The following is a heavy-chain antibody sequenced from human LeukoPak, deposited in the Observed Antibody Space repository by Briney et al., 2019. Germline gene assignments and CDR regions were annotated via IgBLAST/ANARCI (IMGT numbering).Heavy chain of an antibody. CDR2: VNAANGNT. CDR3: ARRSYSSSWYGDGDYFDY. D-gene: IGHD6-13*01. V-gene: IGHV1-3*01. Sequence: ASVKVSCKPLDKTFTAYVINGGGQPPGKSLKGLGWVNAANGNTKYSQKFQGRVTITRDTSASTAYMELSSLRSEDTAVYYCARRSYSSSWYGDGDYFDYWGQGTLVTVSS. CDR1: DKTFTAYV. J-gene: IGHJ4*02.